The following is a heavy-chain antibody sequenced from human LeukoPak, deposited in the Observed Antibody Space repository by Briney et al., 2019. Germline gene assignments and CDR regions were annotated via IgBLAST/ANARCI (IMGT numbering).Heavy chain of an antibody. Sequence: GGSLRLSCAVSGFTFSSYAMSWVRQASGEGLEWVSDISGGGDRTYYADSVKGRFTISRDNSMNTLYLQMNSLRAEDTAVYYCAKEGDWAYNYDSSGYYGSFDCWGQGTLVTVSS. CDR2: ISGGGDRT. CDR1: GFTFSSYA. V-gene: IGHV3-23*01. D-gene: IGHD3-22*01. J-gene: IGHJ4*02. CDR3: AKEGDWAYNYDSSGYYGSFDC.